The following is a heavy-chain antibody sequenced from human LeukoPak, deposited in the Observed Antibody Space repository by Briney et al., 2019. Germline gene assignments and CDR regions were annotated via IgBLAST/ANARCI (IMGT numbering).Heavy chain of an antibody. D-gene: IGHD5-18*01. J-gene: IGHJ3*02. V-gene: IGHV4-59*01. Sequence: LRLSCAASGFTFSSYEMNWVRQAPGKGLEWIGYVYYSGSTNYNPSLKSRVTISVDTSKKQFSLKLSSVTAADTAVYYCARSGYSYGADAVDIWGQGTMVTVSS. CDR2: VYYSGST. CDR1: GFTFSSYE. CDR3: ARSGYSYGADAVDI.